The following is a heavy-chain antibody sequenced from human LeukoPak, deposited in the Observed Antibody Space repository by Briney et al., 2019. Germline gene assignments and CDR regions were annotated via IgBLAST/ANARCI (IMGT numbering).Heavy chain of an antibody. CDR3: ARALDCSSTSCSGRVAFDI. D-gene: IGHD2-2*01. CDR2: IIPIFGTA. V-gene: IGHV1-69*01. J-gene: IGHJ3*02. CDR1: GRTLSSYA. Sequence: ASVNVSCKSCGRTLSSYAIRWVRQARGKGLEWVGGIIPIFGTANYAQKFQGRVTITADESTSTAYMELSSLRSEDTGVYYCARALDCSSTSCSGRVAFDIWGQGTMVTVSS.